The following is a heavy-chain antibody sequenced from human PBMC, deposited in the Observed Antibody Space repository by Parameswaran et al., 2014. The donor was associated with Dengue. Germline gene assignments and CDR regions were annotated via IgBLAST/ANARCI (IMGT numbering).Heavy chain of an antibody. V-gene: IGHV3-11*01. CDR2: ISSSGSTI. D-gene: IGHD6-13*01. CDR3: ARDLDGPYSSSSY. Sequence: VRQSPGKGLEWVSYISSSGSTIYYADSVKGRFTISRDNAKNSLYLQMNSLRAEDTAVYYCARDLDGPYSSSSYWGQGTLVTVSS. J-gene: IGHJ4*02.